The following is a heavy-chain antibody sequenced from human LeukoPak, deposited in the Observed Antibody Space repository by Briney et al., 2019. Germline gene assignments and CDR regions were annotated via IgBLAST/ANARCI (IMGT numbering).Heavy chain of an antibody. J-gene: IGHJ4*02. CDR3: ARGVYCSSGNCHLPLDS. CDR2: INHSGST. V-gene: IGHV4-34*01. Sequence: SETLSLTCAVYGGSFSGYYWSWIRQPPGKGLEWIGEINHSGSTNYSPSLQSRVTISVDTSKNQFSLKLSSVTAADTAVYYCARGVYCSSGNCHLPLDSWGQGTLVTVSS. D-gene: IGHD2-15*01. CDR1: GGSFSGYY.